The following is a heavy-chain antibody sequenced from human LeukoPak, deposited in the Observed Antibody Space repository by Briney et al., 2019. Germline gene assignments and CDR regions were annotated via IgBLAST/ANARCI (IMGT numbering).Heavy chain of an antibody. J-gene: IGHJ4*02. V-gene: IGHV3-30*04. D-gene: IGHD4-17*01. CDR3: ARRGDYANGFDY. Sequence: GGSLRLSCAASGFTFSSYAMYWVRQAPGKGLEWVAVISYDGSDKFYADSVKGRFTISRDSSKNTLYLQMNSLRAEDTAVYYCARRGDYANGFDYWGQGTLVTVSS. CDR2: ISYDGSDK. CDR1: GFTFSSYA.